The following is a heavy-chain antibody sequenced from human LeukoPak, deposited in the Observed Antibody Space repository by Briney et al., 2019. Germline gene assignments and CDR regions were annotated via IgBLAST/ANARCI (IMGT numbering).Heavy chain of an antibody. CDR2: INPSGGGT. J-gene: IGHJ3*02. CDR1: GYTFTTYY. CDR3: ARFRSGCTCYSCGFDI. Sequence: ASVKVSCTASGYTFTTYYIHWVRQAPGQGLEWMGIINPSGGGTAYAQKFQGRFTMTRDTSTSTVYMELSSLRSEDTAVYYCARFRSGCTCYSCGFDIWGQGTMVTVSS. V-gene: IGHV1-46*01. D-gene: IGHD2-15*01.